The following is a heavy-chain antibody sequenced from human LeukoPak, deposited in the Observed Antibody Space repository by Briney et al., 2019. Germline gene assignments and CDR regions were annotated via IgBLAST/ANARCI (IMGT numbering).Heavy chain of an antibody. Sequence: GGSLRLSCAASGFTFSNYPMNWVRQSPERGLEWVSAISGTGGSTSYADSLKDRFTISRDNSKNTLYLQMSSLTAEDTAVYYCAKECGRDYDDRAFDIWGQGTMVTVSS. D-gene: IGHD3-22*01. CDR3: AKECGRDYDDRAFDI. J-gene: IGHJ3*02. CDR2: ISGTGGST. CDR1: GFTFSNYP. V-gene: IGHV3-23*01.